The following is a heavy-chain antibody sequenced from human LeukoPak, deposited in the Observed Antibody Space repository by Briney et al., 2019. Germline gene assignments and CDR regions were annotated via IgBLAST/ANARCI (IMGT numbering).Heavy chain of an antibody. CDR1: GDSISSGGHY. V-gene: IGHV4-61*02. CDR2: IYTNDNM. J-gene: IGHJ4*02. D-gene: IGHD5-18*01. CDR3: ARGNPQGLWSIDFDY. Sequence: SETLSLTCTVSGDSISSGGHYWTWIRQPAGKGLEWIGRIYTNDNMDYNPSLRSRVTISIDTSKNQFSLNLRSVTAADTAVYYCARGNPQGLWSIDFDYWGQGTLVTVSS.